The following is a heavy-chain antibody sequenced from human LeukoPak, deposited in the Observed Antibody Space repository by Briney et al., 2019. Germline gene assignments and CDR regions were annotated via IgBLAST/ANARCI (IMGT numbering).Heavy chain of an antibody. CDR3: ARGGNSGLTY. CDR2: INHSGST. Sequence: SETLSLTCAVYGGPFSGCYWSWIRQPPGKGLEWIGEINHSGSTNYNPSLKSRVTISVDTSKNQFSLKLSSVTAADTAVYYCARGGNSGLTYWGQGTLVTVSS. D-gene: IGHD5-12*01. CDR1: GGPFSGCY. J-gene: IGHJ4*02. V-gene: IGHV4-34*01.